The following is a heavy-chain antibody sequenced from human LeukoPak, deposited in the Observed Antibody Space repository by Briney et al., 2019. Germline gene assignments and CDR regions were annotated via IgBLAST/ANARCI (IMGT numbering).Heavy chain of an antibody. CDR1: GYTLNELS. V-gene: IGHV1-24*01. Sequence: ASVKVSCKASGYTLNELSIHWVRQAPGKGLEWMGGFDREHAKIPYAQKFQGRVTMTEDTSTATVYMELSSLRSDDMAVYYCTLYNYWGQGTLVTVSS. D-gene: IGHD2-2*02. J-gene: IGHJ4*02. CDR3: TLYNY. CDR2: FDREHAKI.